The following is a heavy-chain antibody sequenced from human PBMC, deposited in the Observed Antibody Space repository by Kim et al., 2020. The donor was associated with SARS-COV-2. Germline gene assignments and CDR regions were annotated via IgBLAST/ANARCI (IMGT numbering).Heavy chain of an antibody. CDR3: ARDRQRAGTGVDS. V-gene: IGHV6-1*01. D-gene: IGHD1-1*01. Sequence: SQKSRITISNDTFKNQFSLQLNSMTAEDTAVYYCARDRQRAGTGVDSWGQGTLVTVSS. J-gene: IGHJ4*02.